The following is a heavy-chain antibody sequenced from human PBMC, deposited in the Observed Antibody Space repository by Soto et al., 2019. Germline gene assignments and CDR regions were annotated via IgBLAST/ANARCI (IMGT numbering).Heavy chain of an antibody. CDR2: ISGSGGST. Sequence: SLRLSCAASGFTFSSYAMSWVRQAPGKGLEWVSAISGSGGSTYYADSVKGRFTISRDNSKNTLYLQMNSLRAEDTAVYYCAKTGPPRKDIVVVVAATPSDAFDIWGQGTMVTVSS. D-gene: IGHD2-15*01. CDR1: GFTFSSYA. CDR3: AKTGPPRKDIVVVVAATPSDAFDI. J-gene: IGHJ3*02. V-gene: IGHV3-23*01.